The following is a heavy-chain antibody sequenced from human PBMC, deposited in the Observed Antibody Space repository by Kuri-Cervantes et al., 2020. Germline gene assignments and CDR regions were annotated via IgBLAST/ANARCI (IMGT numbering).Heavy chain of an antibody. D-gene: IGHD6-19*01. J-gene: IGHJ4*02. CDR3: ARGGAGVAGIDY. Sequence: SETLSLTCTVSGGSISSYYWSWIRQPPGKGLEWIGYIYYSGSTNYNPSLKSRVTISVDTSKNQFSLKLSSVTAADTAVYYCARGGAGVAGIDYWGQGTLVTVSS. V-gene: IGHV4-59*01. CDR2: IYYSGST. CDR1: GGSISSYY.